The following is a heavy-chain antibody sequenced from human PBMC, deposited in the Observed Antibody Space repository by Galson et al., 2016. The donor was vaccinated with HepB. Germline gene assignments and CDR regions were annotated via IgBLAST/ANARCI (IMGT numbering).Heavy chain of an antibody. CDR1: GYSFTTYW. Sequence: QSGAEVKKPGESLRISCKGSGYSFTTYWISWVRQMPGKGLEWMGRIDPSDSYTNYSPSFQGHVTIPADKSISTAYLQWSSLKASDSAMYYCARNIRGNYYGSGSYNNPMALDIWGQGTMVTVSS. J-gene: IGHJ3*02. V-gene: IGHV5-10-1*01. CDR2: IDPSDSYT. D-gene: IGHD3-10*01. CDR3: ARNIRGNYYGSGSYNNPMALDI.